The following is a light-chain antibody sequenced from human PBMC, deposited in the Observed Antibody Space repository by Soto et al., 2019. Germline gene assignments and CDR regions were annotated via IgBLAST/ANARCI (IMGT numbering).Light chain of an antibody. V-gene: IGKV3-20*01. CDR1: QSLTGNS. CDR2: GAS. CDR3: QQYGSSLT. J-gene: IGKJ4*01. Sequence: EIVLTQSPGTLSLSPGEGATLSCRASQSLTGNSLTWYQQKPGQAPRVLIYGASSRATGIPDRFSGSGPGTDFTLTISRLEPEDFAVYYCQQYGSSLTSGGGTKVEIK.